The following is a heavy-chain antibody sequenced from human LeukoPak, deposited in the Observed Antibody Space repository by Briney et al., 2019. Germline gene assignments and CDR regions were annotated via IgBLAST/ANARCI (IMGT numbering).Heavy chain of an antibody. D-gene: IGHD3-22*01. J-gene: IGHJ4*02. CDR2: ISSSGSTI. Sequence: PGGSLRLSCTASGFTFGDSAMSWVRQAPGKGLEWVSYISSSGSTIYYADSVKGRFTISRDNAKNSLYLQMNSLRAEDTAVYYCAATYYYDSSGYYAGSGLDYWGQGALVTVSS. CDR1: GFTFGDSA. CDR3: AATYYYDSSGYYAGSGLDY. V-gene: IGHV3-11*04.